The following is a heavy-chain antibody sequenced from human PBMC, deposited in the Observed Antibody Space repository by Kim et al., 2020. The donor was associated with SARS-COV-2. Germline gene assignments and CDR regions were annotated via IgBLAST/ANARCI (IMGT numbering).Heavy chain of an antibody. CDR1: GDSVSSNSAA. D-gene: IGHD5-12*01. CDR3: VREGDSGYDLFDY. CDR2: TYYRSQWYY. J-gene: IGHJ4*02. V-gene: IGHV6-1*01. Sequence: SQTLSLTCAISGDSVSSNSAAWNWIRQSPSRGLEWLGRTYYRSQWYYTYAVSVKSRITISPDTSKNQFSLQLNSVTPEDTALYYCVREGDSGYDLFDYWGQGTLVTVSS.